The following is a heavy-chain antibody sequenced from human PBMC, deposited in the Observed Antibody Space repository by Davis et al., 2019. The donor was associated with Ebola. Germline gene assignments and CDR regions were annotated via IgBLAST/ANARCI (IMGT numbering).Heavy chain of an antibody. CDR1: GGSFSGHY. V-gene: IGHV4-34*01. J-gene: IGHJ5*02. CDR2: INHSGST. Sequence: SETLSLTCAVYGGSFSGHYWSWIRQPPGKGLEWIGEINHSGSTHYNPSLKSRVTLSVDTSKNQFSLKVNSVTAADTAMYYCARGRLLWFGELFPWGQGTLVTVSS. CDR3: ARGRLLWFGELFP. D-gene: IGHD3-10*01.